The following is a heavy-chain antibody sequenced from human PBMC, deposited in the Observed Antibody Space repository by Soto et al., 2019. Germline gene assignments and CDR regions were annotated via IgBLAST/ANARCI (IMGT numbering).Heavy chain of an antibody. D-gene: IGHD3-3*01. CDR3: ARDHYDFWSGYYYP. Sequence: SETLSLTCTVSVGSIRSSTYYWGWIRLPPGKGLEWIGSIYYSGSTYYNPSLKSRVTISVDTSKNQFSLKLSSVTAADTAVYYCARDHYDFWSGYYYPWGQGTLVTVSS. V-gene: IGHV4-39*07. CDR2: IYYSGST. J-gene: IGHJ5*02. CDR1: VGSIRSSTYY.